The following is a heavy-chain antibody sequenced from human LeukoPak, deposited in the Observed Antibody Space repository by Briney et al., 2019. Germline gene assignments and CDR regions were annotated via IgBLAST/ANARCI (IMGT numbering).Heavy chain of an antibody. V-gene: IGHV3-9*01. CDR2: ISWNSGSI. CDR3: AKAAGSSAFDY. D-gene: IGHD6-25*01. J-gene: IGHJ4*02. CDR1: GFTFDDYA. Sequence: GGSLRLSCAASGFTFDDYAMHWVRQAPGKGLEWVSGISWNSGSIGYADSVKGRFTISRDNAKNSLYLQMNSLRAEDTALYYCAKAAGSSAFDYWGQGTLVTVSS.